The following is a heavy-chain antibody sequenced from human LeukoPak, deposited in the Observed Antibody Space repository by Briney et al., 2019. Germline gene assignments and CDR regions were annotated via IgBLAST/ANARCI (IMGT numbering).Heavy chain of an antibody. CDR3: ARARNYYDSSGYYTDY. CDR2: ISAYNGNT. J-gene: IGHJ4*02. Sequence: ASVKVSCKAPGGTFSSYAISWVRQAPGQGLEWMGWISAYNGNTNYAQKLQGRVTMTTDTSTSTAYMELRSLRSDDTAVYYCARARNYYDSSGYYTDYWGQGTLVTVSS. CDR1: GGTFSSYA. V-gene: IGHV1-18*01. D-gene: IGHD3-22*01.